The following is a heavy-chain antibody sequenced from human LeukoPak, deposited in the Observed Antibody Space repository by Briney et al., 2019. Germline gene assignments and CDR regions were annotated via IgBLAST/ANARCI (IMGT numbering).Heavy chain of an antibody. J-gene: IGHJ4*02. Sequence: PSGTLSLTCAVSGGSISGTNWWSWVRQSPGKGLEWIGEIYHSGSTNYNPSLKSRVTISGDTSKNQFSLRLSSVTAADTAVYYCARASYSYDINGWVPFDYWGQGTLVTVSS. D-gene: IGHD3-22*01. CDR3: ARASYSYDINGWVPFDY. CDR1: GGSISGTNW. V-gene: IGHV4-4*02. CDR2: IYHSGST.